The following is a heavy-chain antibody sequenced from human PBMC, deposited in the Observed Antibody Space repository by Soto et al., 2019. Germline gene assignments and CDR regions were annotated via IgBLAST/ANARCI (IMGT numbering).Heavy chain of an antibody. V-gene: IGHV4-61*01. D-gene: IGHD4-17*01. J-gene: IGHJ4*02. Sequence: SETLSLTCTVSGDSVSSGSYYWSWIRQPPGKGLEWIGYIYYSGSTNYNPSLKSRVTISVDTSKNQFSLKLSSVTAADTAVYYCARTHYGDYGITRVFDYWGQGTLVTVSS. CDR3: ARTHYGDYGITRVFDY. CDR1: GDSVSSGSYY. CDR2: IYYSGST.